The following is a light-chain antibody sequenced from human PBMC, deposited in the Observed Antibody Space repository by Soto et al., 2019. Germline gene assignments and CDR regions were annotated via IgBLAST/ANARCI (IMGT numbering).Light chain of an antibody. V-gene: IGKV1-33*01. CDR3: HQYDNLPLT. Sequence: DIQMTQSPSSLSASVGDRVTITCQASQDISNYLNWYQQKPGKAPKLLIYDASNLETGVPSRFGGSGSDTDFTFTISSLQPDDIATYYCHQYDNLPLTFGGGTKVEIK. CDR1: QDISNY. J-gene: IGKJ4*01. CDR2: DAS.